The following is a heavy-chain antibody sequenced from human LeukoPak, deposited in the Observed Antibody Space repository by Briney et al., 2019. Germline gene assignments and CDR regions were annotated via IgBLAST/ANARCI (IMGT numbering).Heavy chain of an antibody. J-gene: IGHJ5*02. CDR3: ARFPLIAVAGTPHP. V-gene: IGHV4-39*07. Sequence: PSETLSLTCTVSGGSISSSSYYWGWIRQPPGKGLEWIGSIYYSGSTYYNPSLKSRVTISVDTSKNQFSLKLSSVTAADTAVYYCARFPLIAVAGTPHPWGQGTLVTVSS. D-gene: IGHD6-19*01. CDR1: GGSISSSSYY. CDR2: IYYSGST.